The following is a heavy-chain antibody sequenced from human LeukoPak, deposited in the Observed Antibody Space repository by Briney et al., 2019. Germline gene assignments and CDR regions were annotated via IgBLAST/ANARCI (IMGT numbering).Heavy chain of an antibody. V-gene: IGHV4-59*01. Sequence: SETLSLTCTVSGASISSYYWSWIRQPPGKGLEWIGYIYHSGSTNYNPSLKSRVTISVDTSKNRFSLKLSSVTAADTAVYYCARDQFNWKGVWSQGTLVTVSS. CDR3: ARDQFNWKGV. CDR2: IYHSGST. J-gene: IGHJ4*02. D-gene: IGHD1-20*01. CDR1: GASISSYY.